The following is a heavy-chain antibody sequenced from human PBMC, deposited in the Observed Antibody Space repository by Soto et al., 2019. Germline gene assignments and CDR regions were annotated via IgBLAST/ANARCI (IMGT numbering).Heavy chain of an antibody. V-gene: IGHV1-8*01. CDR1: GYTFTDYD. D-gene: IGHD2-15*01. Sequence: QEQLVQSGAEVKKPGASVKVSCKTSGYTFTDYDINWVRQATGQGLEWIGWMNPNSGETGYAQKFQGRVTMTSSDSLSTAYLELSSLRSEDTAVYYCARVAVAARPRWYNWFDPWGQGTLVTVSS. CDR3: ARVAVAARPRWYNWFDP. J-gene: IGHJ5*02. CDR2: MNPNSGET.